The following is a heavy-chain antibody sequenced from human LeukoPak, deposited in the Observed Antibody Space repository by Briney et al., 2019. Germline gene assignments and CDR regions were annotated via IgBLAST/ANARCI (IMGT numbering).Heavy chain of an antibody. Sequence: PGRSLRLSCAASGFTFSSYGMHWVRQAPGKGLEWVAVIWYDGSNKYYADSVKGRFTISRDNSKNTLYLQMNSLRAEDTAVYYCAKGDVVVPVTLIDYWGQGTLVTVSS. CDR3: AKGDVVVPVTLIDY. D-gene: IGHD2-2*01. CDR1: GFTFSSYG. J-gene: IGHJ4*02. V-gene: IGHV3-33*06. CDR2: IWYDGSNK.